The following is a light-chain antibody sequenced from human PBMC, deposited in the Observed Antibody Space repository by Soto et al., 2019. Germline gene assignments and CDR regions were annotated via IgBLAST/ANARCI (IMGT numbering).Light chain of an antibody. V-gene: IGLV2-14*03. CDR1: SRDVGGYNF. CDR2: DVS. CDR3: SSFTSSDTLVV. Sequence: QSALTQPASVSGSPGQSITISCTGTSRDVGGYNFVSWYQHHPAKAPKLLIYDVSNRPSGVSNRFSVSKSGNTASLTISGLQAEDEAHYYCSSFTSSDTLVVFGGGTKVTVL. J-gene: IGLJ2*01.